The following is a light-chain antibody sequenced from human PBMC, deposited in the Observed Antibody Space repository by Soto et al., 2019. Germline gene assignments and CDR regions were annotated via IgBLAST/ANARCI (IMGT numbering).Light chain of an antibody. CDR2: DVS. CDR3: QHRRNWPLT. Sequence: EVVLPQSPAPLSLSPGDRATLSCRASQSVDTYLAGYQHKPGQPPRLLISDVSNRATGIPARFSGSGSGTDFTLTIRSLEAEDVAVAYCQHRRNWPLTYGGGTKLEIK. CDR1: QSVDTY. J-gene: IGKJ4*01. V-gene: IGKV3-11*01.